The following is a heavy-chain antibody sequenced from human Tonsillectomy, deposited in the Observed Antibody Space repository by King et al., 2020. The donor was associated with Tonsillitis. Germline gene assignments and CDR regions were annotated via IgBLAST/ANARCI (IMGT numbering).Heavy chain of an antibody. CDR1: GFTFSSFA. D-gene: IGHD3-3*01. Sequence: VQLVESGGGLVQPGGSLRRSCAASGFTFSSFAMSGVRQAPGKGLEWVSAVSRTGGSTYYADSEKGRFTISRDNSSDTLYLQMNSRRAEDTAVYYCAKASLFFYDFSPFDPWGQGTLVTVSS. V-gene: IGHV3-23*04. J-gene: IGHJ5*02. CDR2: VSRTGGST. CDR3: AKASLFFYDFSPFDP.